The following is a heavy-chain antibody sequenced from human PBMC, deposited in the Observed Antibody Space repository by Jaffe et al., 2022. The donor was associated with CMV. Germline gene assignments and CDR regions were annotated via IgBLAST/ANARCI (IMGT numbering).Heavy chain of an antibody. CDR1: GFTFDDYA. CDR3: AKGGYSSVEPLDY. D-gene: IGHD6-19*01. Sequence: EVQLVESGGGLVQPGRSLRLSCAASGFTFDDYAMHWVRQAPGKGLEWVSGISWNSGSIGYADSVKGRFTISRDNAKNSLYLQMNSLRAEDTALYYCAKGGYSSVEPLDYWGQGTLVTVSS. V-gene: IGHV3-9*01. CDR2: ISWNSGSI. J-gene: IGHJ4*02.